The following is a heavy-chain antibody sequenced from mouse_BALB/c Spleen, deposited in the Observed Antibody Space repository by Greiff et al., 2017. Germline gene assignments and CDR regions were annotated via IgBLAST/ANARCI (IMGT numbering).Heavy chain of an antibody. CDR1: GFTFSSYT. Sequence: EVQLVESGAGLVKPSGSLYLSCAASGFTFSSYTMSWVRQTPEKRLEWIATISSGGSYTYYPASVKGRCTISRDKSKNTLYLQISSLKSEDTAVYYCTRALGHVGFDDWGQGTTLTVSS. CDR3: TRALGHVGFDD. V-gene: IGHV5-6-4*01. J-gene: IGHJ2*01. CDR2: ISSGGSYT.